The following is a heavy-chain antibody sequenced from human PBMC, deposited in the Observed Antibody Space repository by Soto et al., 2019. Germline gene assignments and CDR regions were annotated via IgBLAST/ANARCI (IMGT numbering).Heavy chain of an antibody. CDR1: VGSISRRSYS. Sequence: SETLSITSTFSVGSISRRSYSWAWIRQPPGKGLEWIGTLYYSGNTYYNPSLKSRVTIPVDTSKNQFSLKLSSVTAADTAVYYCATRQGGSYNWFDPWGQGTMVTVSS. CDR2: LYYSGNT. CDR3: ATRQGGSYNWFDP. D-gene: IGHD2-15*01. J-gene: IGHJ5*02. V-gene: IGHV4-39*01.